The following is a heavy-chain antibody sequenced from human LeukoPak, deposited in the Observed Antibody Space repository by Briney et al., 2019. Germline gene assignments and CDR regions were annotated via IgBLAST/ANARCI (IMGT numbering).Heavy chain of an antibody. Sequence: SESMSLTCVVADFSIRSPYYWGWSRLPPGLGVEWSGSIYHSGTTYYNPSLKSRVTISVDTSKNQLSLKLRSVTAADTAVYYCARHYDYGQSMPFDYWGQGSLVTVSS. CDR2: IYHSGTT. V-gene: IGHV4-38-2*01. CDR1: DFSIRSPYY. D-gene: IGHD4-17*01. J-gene: IGHJ4*02. CDR3: ARHYDYGQSMPFDY.